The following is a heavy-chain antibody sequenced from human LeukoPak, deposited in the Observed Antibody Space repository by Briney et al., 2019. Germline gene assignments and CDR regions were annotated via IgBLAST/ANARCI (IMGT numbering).Heavy chain of an antibody. Sequence: GGSLRLSCAASGFTFSSYDMHWVRHATGKGLEWVSAIGTAGDTYYPGSVKGRFTISRDNAKNSLYLQMNSLRAEDTAVYYCARDSYSGSYPYYFDYWGQGTLVTVSS. D-gene: IGHD1-26*01. J-gene: IGHJ4*02. CDR3: ARDSYSGSYPYYFDY. CDR2: IGTAGDT. V-gene: IGHV3-13*01. CDR1: GFTFSSYD.